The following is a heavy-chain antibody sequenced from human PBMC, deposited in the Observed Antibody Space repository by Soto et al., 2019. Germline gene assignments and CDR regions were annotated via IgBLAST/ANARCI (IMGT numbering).Heavy chain of an antibody. J-gene: IGHJ5*02. V-gene: IGHV3-48*03. Sequence: GGSLRLSCAASGFTFSSYEMNWVRQAPGKGLEWVSYISSRGSTIYYADSVKGRFTISRDNAKNSLYLQMNSLRAEDTAVYYCENNDPKGDWFDPWGQGTLVSVSS. CDR1: GFTFSSYE. CDR3: ENNDPKGDWFDP. CDR2: ISSRGSTI.